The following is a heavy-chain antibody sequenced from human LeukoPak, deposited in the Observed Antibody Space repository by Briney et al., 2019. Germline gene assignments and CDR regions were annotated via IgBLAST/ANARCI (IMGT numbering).Heavy chain of an antibody. CDR3: ARGGGYYGSGSYSLPYYYYYYYMDV. CDR2: INDSGST. CDR1: GGSFSGYY. V-gene: IGHV4-34*01. D-gene: IGHD3-10*01. J-gene: IGHJ6*03. Sequence: SETLSLTCAVYGGSFSGYYWSWIRQPPGKGLEWIGEINDSGSTNYNPSLKSRVTISVDTSKNQFSLKLSSVTAADTAVYYCARGGGYYGSGSYSLPYYYYYYYMDVWGKGTTVTVSS.